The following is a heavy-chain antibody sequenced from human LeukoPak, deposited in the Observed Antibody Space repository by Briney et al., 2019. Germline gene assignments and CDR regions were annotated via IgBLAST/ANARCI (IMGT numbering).Heavy chain of an antibody. J-gene: IGHJ5*02. CDR3: ARDPKGPFGSSSWFDP. CDR2: IYYSGST. D-gene: IGHD1-26*01. V-gene: IGHV4-39*07. Sequence: SETLSLTCTVPGGSISSSSYYWGWIRQPPGKGLEWIGSIYYSGSTYYNPSLKSRVTISVDTSKNQFSLKLSSVTAADTAVYYCARDPKGPFGSSSWFDPWGQGTLVTVSS. CDR1: GGSISSSSYY.